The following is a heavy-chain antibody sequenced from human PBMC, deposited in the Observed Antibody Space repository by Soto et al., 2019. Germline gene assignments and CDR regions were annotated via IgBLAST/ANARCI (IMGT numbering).Heavy chain of an antibody. CDR1: GGSMSEYF. D-gene: IGHD3-10*01. J-gene: IGHJ4*02. Sequence: SETLSLTCSVSGGSMSEYFWSWIRQSPGKGLEWIGYIYYLGSTDYNPSLRSRVTISVDTSKRQFSLRLTSVTAADTAVYYCARDGYDGSGSPYPAYWGPGTQVTVSS. CDR2: IYYLGST. CDR3: ARDGYDGSGSPYPAY. V-gene: IGHV4-59*01.